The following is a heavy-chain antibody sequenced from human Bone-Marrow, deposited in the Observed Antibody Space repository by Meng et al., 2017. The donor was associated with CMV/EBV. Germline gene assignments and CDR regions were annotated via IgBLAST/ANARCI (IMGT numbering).Heavy chain of an antibody. CDR3: ARDSSRWELPLD. D-gene: IGHD1-26*01. V-gene: IGHV4-31*01. J-gene: IGHJ4*02. CDR1: GGSISSGGSY. Sequence: VSGGSISSGGSYWRWNRQHPGKGLEWIGYIYYSGSTYYNPSLTGLVTISVDTSKNQFSLKLSSVTAADTAVYYCARDSSRWELPLDWGQGTLVTVSS. CDR2: IYYSGST.